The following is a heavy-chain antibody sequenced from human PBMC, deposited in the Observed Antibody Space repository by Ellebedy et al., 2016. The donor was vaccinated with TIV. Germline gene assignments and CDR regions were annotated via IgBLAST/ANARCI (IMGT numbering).Heavy chain of an antibody. CDR2: IYYSGST. Sequence: MPSETLSLTCTVSGGSISSGDYYWSWIRQPPGKGLEWIGYIYYSGSTNYNPSLKSRITISVDSSKNQFSLRLSSVTAADTAVYYCARLPLLGRYNWFDPWGQGTLVTVSS. V-gene: IGHV4-30-4*01. D-gene: IGHD2-15*01. CDR1: GGSISSGDYY. CDR3: ARLPLLGRYNWFDP. J-gene: IGHJ5*02.